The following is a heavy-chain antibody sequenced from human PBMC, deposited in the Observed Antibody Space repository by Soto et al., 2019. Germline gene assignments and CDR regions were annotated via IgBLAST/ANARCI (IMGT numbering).Heavy chain of an antibody. CDR1: GFTFRSYL. Sequence: PGGSLRLSRAAPGFTFRSYLLQLVRAAPGKGLEWVAVIWYDGSNKYYADSVKGRFTISRDNSKNTLYLQMNSLRAEDTAVYYCAREYDYGDYDHAFDNWGQGTMVT. V-gene: IGHV3-33*01. J-gene: IGHJ3*02. CDR2: IWYDGSNK. D-gene: IGHD4-17*01. CDR3: AREYDYGDYDHAFDN.